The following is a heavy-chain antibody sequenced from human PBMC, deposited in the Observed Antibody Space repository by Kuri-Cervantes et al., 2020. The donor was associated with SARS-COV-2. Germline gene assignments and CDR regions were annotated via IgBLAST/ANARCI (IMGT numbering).Heavy chain of an antibody. CDR3: ARFFLWSFDY. CDR1: GGSISSYY. CDR2: IYYSGST. V-gene: IGHV4-59*01. D-gene: IGHD2/OR15-2a*01. J-gene: IGHJ4*02. Sequence: SETLSLTCTVSGGSISSYYWSWIRQPPGKGLEWIGYIYYSGSTNYNPSLKSRVTISVDTSKNQFSLKLSSVTAADTAVYYCARFFLWSFDYWGQGTLVTVSS.